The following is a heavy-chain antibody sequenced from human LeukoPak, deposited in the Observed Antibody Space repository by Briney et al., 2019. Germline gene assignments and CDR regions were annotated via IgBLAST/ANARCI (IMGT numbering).Heavy chain of an antibody. CDR1: GFTFSSYW. J-gene: IGHJ4*02. CDR2: IKQDGSEK. V-gene: IGHV3-7*01. D-gene: IGHD4-11*01. Sequence: PGGSLRLSCAASGFTFSSYWMGWVRQAPEKGLEWVADIKQDGSEKVYVDSVKGRFTISRDNAMNSLHLEMNSLRAEDAAVYYCTRAYSDHSNYFDHWGQGTLVTVSS. CDR3: TRAYSDHSNYFDH.